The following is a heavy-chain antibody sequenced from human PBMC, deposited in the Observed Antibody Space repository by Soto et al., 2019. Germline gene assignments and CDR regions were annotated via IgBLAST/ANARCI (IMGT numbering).Heavy chain of an antibody. CDR2: INPKSGGT. CDR3: ARDLAKGGGSAGFDY. Sequence: QVQLVQSGAEVKKPGASVTVSCKASGYTFTVYNMHWVRQPPGQGLEWMGWINPKSGGTMYPQKFQGRVTMTWDTSISTADMALTRLRSDDTAVYYCARDLAKGGGSAGFDYWGQGTLVTVSS. CDR1: GYTFTVYN. V-gene: IGHV1-2*02. D-gene: IGHD1-26*01. J-gene: IGHJ4*02.